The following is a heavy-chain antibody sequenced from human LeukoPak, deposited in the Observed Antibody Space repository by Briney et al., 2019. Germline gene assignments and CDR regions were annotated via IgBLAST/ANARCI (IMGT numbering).Heavy chain of an antibody. Sequence: SETLSLTCTASGGSISSYYWSWIRQPPGKGLEWIGYIYYSGSTNYNPSLKSRVTISVDTSKNQFSLRLSSVTAADTAVYYCARVTGYMIEDYFDYWGQGTLVTVSS. J-gene: IGHJ4*02. CDR1: GGSISSYY. V-gene: IGHV4-59*01. CDR3: ARVTGYMIEDYFDY. D-gene: IGHD3-22*01. CDR2: IYYSGST.